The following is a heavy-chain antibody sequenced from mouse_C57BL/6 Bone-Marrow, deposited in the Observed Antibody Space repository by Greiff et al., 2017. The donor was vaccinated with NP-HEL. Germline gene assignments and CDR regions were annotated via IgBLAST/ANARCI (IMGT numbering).Heavy chain of an antibody. CDR1: GFTFSSYG. V-gene: IGHV5-6*01. J-gene: IGHJ3*01. D-gene: IGHD3-3*01. CDR2: ISSGGSYT. CDR3: ARHEGLTGGFAY. Sequence: EVQVVESGGDLVKPGGSLKLSCAASGFTFSSYGMSWVRQTPDKRLEWVATISSGGSYTYYPDSVKGRFTISRDNAKNTLYRQMSSLKSEDTAMYYCARHEGLTGGFAYWGQGTLDTVSA.